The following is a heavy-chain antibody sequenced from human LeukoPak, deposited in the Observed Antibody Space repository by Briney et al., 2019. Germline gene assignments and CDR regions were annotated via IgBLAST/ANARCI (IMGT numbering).Heavy chain of an antibody. CDR2: IYYSGST. D-gene: IGHD3-16*01. CDR3: ARDYTGEQGLSPPAA. J-gene: IGHJ5*02. CDR1: GGSISSGDYY. V-gene: IGHV4-30-4*01. Sequence: PSETMSLTCTVSGGSISSGDYYWSWIRQPPGKGLEWIGYIYYSGSTYYNPSLKSRVTISVDTSKNQFSLKLSSVTAADTAVYYCARDYTGEQGLSPPAAWGQGTLVTVSS.